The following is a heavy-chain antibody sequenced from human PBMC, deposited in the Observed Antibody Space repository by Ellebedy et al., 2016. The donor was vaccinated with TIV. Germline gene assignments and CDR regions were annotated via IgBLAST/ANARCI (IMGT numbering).Heavy chain of an antibody. CDR2: IYTSGST. CDR1: GGSISSYY. D-gene: IGHD1-26*01. CDR3: ARGPGAATEETFDI. V-gene: IGHV4-4*07. Sequence: MPSETLSLTCTVSGGSISSYYWSWIRQPAGKGLEWIGRIYTSGSTHYNPSLESRVTLSVDTSKSQFSLKLTSVTAADTAVYYCARGPGAATEETFDIWGQGTLVTVSS. J-gene: IGHJ3*02.